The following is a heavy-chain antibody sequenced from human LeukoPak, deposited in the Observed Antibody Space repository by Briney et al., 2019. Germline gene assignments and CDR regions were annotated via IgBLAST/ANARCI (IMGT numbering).Heavy chain of an antibody. V-gene: IGHV3-15*01. CDR3: TTDLDDFFFRLDI. CDR2: IKSKTDGGTT. CDR1: GFTFSNAW. D-gene: IGHD3/OR15-3a*01. Sequence: PGGSLRLSCAASGFTFSNAWMSWVRQAPGKGLEWVGRIKSKTDGGTTDYAAPVKGRFTISRDDSKNTLYLQMNSLKTEDTAVYYCTTDLDDFFFRLDIWGQGTMVTVSS. J-gene: IGHJ3*02.